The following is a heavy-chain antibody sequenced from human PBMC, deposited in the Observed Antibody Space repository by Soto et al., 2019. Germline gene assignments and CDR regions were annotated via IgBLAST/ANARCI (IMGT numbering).Heavy chain of an antibody. J-gene: IGHJ6*03. CDR1: GGSISSSSYY. CDR2: IYYSGST. CDR3: ARLLPDYYYYYMDV. V-gene: IGHV4-39*01. Sequence: PSETLSLTCTVSGGSISSSSYYWGWIRQPPGKGLEWIGSIYYSGSTYYNPSLKSRVTISVDTSKNQFSLKLSSVTAADTAVYYCARLLPDYYYYYMDVWGKGTTVTVSS.